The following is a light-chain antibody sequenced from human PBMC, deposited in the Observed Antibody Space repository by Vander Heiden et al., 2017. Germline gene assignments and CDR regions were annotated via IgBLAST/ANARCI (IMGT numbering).Light chain of an antibody. CDR2: DDG. Sequence: SYVLTQPPSVSVAPGKTARITLGGDKIETKNVHWYQQKAGQAPVLVVYDDGDRPSGIPERFSGSNSGNTATLTISRVEAVDEAGYHCQVGDSRSDLWVFGGGTKLTVL. V-gene: IGLV3-21*03. CDR1: KIETKN. J-gene: IGLJ3*02. CDR3: QVGDSRSDLWV.